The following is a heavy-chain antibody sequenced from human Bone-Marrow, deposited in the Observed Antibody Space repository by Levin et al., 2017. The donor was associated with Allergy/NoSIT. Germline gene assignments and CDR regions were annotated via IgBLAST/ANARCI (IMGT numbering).Heavy chain of an antibody. V-gene: IGHV5-51*01. CDR3: ARRIYEAASGTDYDY. D-gene: IGHD6-13*01. CDR1: GYSFSNYW. CDR2: IYPGDSDT. J-gene: IGHJ4*02. Sequence: GESLKISCKASGYSFSNYWIGWVRQMPGKGLEWMGIIYPGDSDTRYSPSFQGLVSISADKSTSTAYLHWRRLKASDTAMYFCARRIYEAASGTDYDYWGQGTLVTVSS.